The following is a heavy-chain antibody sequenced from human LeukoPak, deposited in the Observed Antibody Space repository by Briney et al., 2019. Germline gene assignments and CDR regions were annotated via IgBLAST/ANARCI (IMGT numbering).Heavy chain of an antibody. CDR2: ISYDGSNK. V-gene: IGHV3-30-3*01. CDR1: GFTFSSYA. CDR3: ARDSPTTGDY. Sequence: GGSLRLSCAASGFTFSSYAMHWVRQAPGKGLEWVAVISYDGSNKYYADSVKGRFTISRDNSKNTLYLQMNSLRAEDTAVYYCARDSPTTGDYWGQRTLVTVSS. J-gene: IGHJ4*02. D-gene: IGHD5-12*01.